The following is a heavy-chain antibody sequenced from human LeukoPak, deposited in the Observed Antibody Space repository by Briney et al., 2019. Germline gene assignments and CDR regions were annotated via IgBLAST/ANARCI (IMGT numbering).Heavy chain of an antibody. J-gene: IGHJ4*02. V-gene: IGHV4-59*11. CDR1: GGSISNHH. CDR2: IYNSGRT. D-gene: IGHD5-18*01. CDR3: VRGGTSYGYGLGLLDY. Sequence: NPSETLSLTCTVSGGSISNHHWNWIRQPPGKGLEWIGYIYNSGRTNYHPSLKSRVTVSVDTSKNQFSLKLSSVTAADTAVYYCVRGGTSYGYGLGLLDYWGRGSLVTVSS.